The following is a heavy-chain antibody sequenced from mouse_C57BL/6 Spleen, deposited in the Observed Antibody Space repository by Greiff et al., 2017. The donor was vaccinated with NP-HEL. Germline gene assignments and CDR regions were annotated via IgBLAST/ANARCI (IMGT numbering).Heavy chain of an antibody. V-gene: IGHV10-1*01. CDR1: GFSFNTYA. CDR3: VRDGGWLLRECYYAMDY. D-gene: IGHD2-3*01. CDR2: IRSKSNNYAT. J-gene: IGHJ4*01. Sequence: EVKLVESGGGLVQPKGSLKLSCAASGFSFNTYAMNWVRQAPGKGLEWVARIRSKSNNYATYYADSVKDRFTISRDDSESMLYLQMNNLKTEDTAMYYCVRDGGWLLRECYYAMDYWGQGTSVTVSS.